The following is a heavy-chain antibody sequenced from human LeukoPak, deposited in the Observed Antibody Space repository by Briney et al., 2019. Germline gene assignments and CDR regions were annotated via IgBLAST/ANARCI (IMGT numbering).Heavy chain of an antibody. Sequence: GGSLRLSCAASGFTFSSYSMKWVRQAPGKWLEWVSYISSSSSTIYYADSVKGRSTISRDNAKNLLYLQMNSLRAEDTAVYYCARERGYSGYALDYWGQGTLVTVSS. CDR1: GFTFSSYS. CDR2: ISSSSSTI. J-gene: IGHJ4*02. D-gene: IGHD5-12*01. CDR3: ARERGYSGYALDY. V-gene: IGHV3-48*01.